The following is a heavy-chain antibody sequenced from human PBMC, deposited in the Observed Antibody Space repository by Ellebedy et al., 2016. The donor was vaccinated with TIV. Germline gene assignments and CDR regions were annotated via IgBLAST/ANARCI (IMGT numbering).Heavy chain of an antibody. Sequence: GSLRLXCTVSGGSISSYYWSWIRQPPGKGLEWIGYIYYSGSTNYNPSLKSRVTISVDTSKNQFSLKLSSVTAADTAVYYCARFRGVNYYYGMDVWGQGTTVTVSS. CDR1: GGSISSYY. D-gene: IGHD2-8*01. V-gene: IGHV4-59*01. CDR2: IYYSGST. CDR3: ARFRGVNYYYGMDV. J-gene: IGHJ6*02.